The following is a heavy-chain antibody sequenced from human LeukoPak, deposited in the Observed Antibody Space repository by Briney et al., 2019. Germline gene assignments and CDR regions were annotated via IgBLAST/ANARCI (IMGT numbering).Heavy chain of an antibody. Sequence: SVKVSCKASGGTFSSYTISWVRQAPGQGVEWMGRIIPILGIANYAQKFQGRVTITADKSTSTAYMELSSLRSEDTAVYYCARDPPMWNSSSSVDYWGQGTLVTVSS. D-gene: IGHD6-6*01. CDR1: GGTFSSYT. J-gene: IGHJ4*02. V-gene: IGHV1-69*04. CDR3: ARDPPMWNSSSSVDY. CDR2: IIPILGIA.